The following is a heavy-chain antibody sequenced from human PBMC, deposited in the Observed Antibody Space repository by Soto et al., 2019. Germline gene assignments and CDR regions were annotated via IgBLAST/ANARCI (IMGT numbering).Heavy chain of an antibody. CDR3: ARTSRFDC. D-gene: IGHD6-6*01. CDR2: IKHSGST. Sequence: SETLSLTCAVYCGSFSGYYWSWIRQPPGKGLEWIGEIKHSGSTNYNQSLKSRVTMSVDTSKNQFSLKLSSVTAADTAVYYCARTSRFDCWGQGTLVTVS. J-gene: IGHJ4*02. V-gene: IGHV4-34*01. CDR1: CGSFSGYY.